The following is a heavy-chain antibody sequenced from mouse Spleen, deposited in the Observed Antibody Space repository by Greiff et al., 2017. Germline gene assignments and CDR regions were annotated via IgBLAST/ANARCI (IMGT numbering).Heavy chain of an antibody. D-gene: IGHD3-3*01. Sequence: EVQLQQSGPELVKPGASVKIPCKASGYTFTDYNMDWVKQSHGKSLEWIGDINPNNGGTIYNQKFKGKATLTVDKSSSTAYMELRSLTSEDTAVYYCARSGDVDYAMDYWGQGTSVTVSS. J-gene: IGHJ4*01. V-gene: IGHV1-18*01. CDR1: GYTFTDYN. CDR2: INPNNGGT. CDR3: ARSGDVDYAMDY.